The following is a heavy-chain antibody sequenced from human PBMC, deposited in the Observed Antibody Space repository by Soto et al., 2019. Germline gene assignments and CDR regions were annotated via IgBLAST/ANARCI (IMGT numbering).Heavy chain of an antibody. D-gene: IGHD5-18*01. Sequence: EVPLLESGGGLVQPGGSLRLSCAASGFTFSSYAMSWVRQAPGKGLEWVSTISGSGGSTYYADSVKGRFTISRDNSKNTLFLQMNSLRAEDTAVYYCARGSGYSYGYVDYWGQGTLVTVSS. CDR3: ARGSGYSYGYVDY. CDR1: GFTFSSYA. J-gene: IGHJ4*02. V-gene: IGHV3-23*01. CDR2: ISGSGGST.